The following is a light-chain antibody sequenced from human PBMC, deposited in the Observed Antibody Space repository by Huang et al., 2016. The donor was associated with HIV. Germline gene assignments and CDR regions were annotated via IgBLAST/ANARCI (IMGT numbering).Light chain of an antibody. CDR2: GAS. Sequence: DIQMTQSPSSLSASVGDRVTITCRASQRISKYLNWDQQKPGRAPNLLIYGASNFQSGVPSRFSGIGSETDFTLTISGLQPGDFATYYCQHSFRSPYTFGQGTKVDMK. CDR3: QHSFRSPYT. V-gene: IGKV1-39*01. J-gene: IGKJ2*01. CDR1: QRISKY.